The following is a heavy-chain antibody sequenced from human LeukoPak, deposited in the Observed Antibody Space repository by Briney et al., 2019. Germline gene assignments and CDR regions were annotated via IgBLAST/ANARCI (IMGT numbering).Heavy chain of an antibody. V-gene: IGHV1-69*05. D-gene: IGHD3-22*01. CDR2: IIPIFGTA. CDR3: PRGGYYDSSSPFDH. J-gene: IGHJ4*02. Sequence: GASVKVSCKASGGTFSSYAISWVRQAPGQGLEWMGRIIPIFGTANYAQKFQGRVTMTTDESTSTAYMELRSLRSEDTAVYYCPRGGYYDSSSPFDHWGQGTLVPVSS. CDR1: GGTFSSYA.